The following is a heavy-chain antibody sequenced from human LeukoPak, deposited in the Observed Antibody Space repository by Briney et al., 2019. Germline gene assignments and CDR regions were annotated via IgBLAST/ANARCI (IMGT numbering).Heavy chain of an antibody. V-gene: IGHV3-13*01. CDR1: GFTFSSYD. CDR3: ARGELGMGGPDY. D-gene: IGHD7-27*01. J-gene: IGHJ4*02. CDR2: IGTAGDT. Sequence: PGGSLRLSCAASGFTFSSYDMHWVRQATGKGLEWVSAIGTAGDTYYPGSVKGRFTISRENAKNSLYLQMNSLRAGDTAVYYCARGELGMGGPDYWGQGTLVTVSP.